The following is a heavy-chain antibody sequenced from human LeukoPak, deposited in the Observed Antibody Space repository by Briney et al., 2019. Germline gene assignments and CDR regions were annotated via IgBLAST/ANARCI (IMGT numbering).Heavy chain of an antibody. CDR1: GGSISSSSYY. Sequence: SETLSLTLTVSGGSISSSSYYWGWIRQPPGKGLEWIGSIYYSGSTYYNPSLKSRVTISVDTSKNQFSLKLSSVTAADTAVYYCARGQGDYDFWSGYYGLYYFDYWGQGTLVTVSS. CDR3: ARGQGDYDFWSGYYGLYYFDY. V-gene: IGHV4-39*01. J-gene: IGHJ4*02. D-gene: IGHD3-3*01. CDR2: IYYSGST.